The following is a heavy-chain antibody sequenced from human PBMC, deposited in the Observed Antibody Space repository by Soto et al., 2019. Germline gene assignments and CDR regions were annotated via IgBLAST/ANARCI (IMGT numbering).Heavy chain of an antibody. CDR1: GFTFSTYS. CDR2: ISSSSRTI. J-gene: IGHJ4*02. D-gene: IGHD2-15*01. CDR3: ARGLGYCSGGSCYSDY. Sequence: VQLVESGGGLVQPGGSLRLSCAASGFTFSTYSMNWVRQAPGKGLEWVSYISSSSRTIYYADSVKGRFTISRDNAKNSLYLQMNSLRDEDTAVYYCARGLGYCSGGSCYSDYWGQGTLVTVSS. V-gene: IGHV3-48*02.